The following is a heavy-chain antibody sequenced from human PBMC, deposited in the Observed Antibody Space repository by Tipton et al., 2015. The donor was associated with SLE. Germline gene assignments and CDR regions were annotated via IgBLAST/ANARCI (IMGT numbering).Heavy chain of an antibody. CDR3: ASRSASRRYYNAYDYDYMDV. J-gene: IGHJ6*03. CDR2: IHYSGST. V-gene: IGHV4-59*01. Sequence: TLSLTCTVSGGSIRNYYWSWIRQSPGRGLGWIGYIHYSGSTNYNPPPKCRVTLSIDMSQNQFSLKLNSVTAADTAGYFCASRSASRRYYNAYDYDYMDVWGKATTVTVSS. CDR1: GGSIRNYY. D-gene: IGHD3-10*01.